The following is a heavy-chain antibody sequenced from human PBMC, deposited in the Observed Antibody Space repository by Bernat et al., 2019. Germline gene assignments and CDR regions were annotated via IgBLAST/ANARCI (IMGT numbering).Heavy chain of an antibody. CDR3: AREGWELLSSFDY. J-gene: IGHJ4*02. Sequence: QVQLVQSGADVKNVFFFFEVSCKASGGTFMSYAISWVRQAPGQGLEWMGGIIPIFGTANYAQKFQGRVTITADESTSTAYMKLSSLRSEDTAVYYCAREGWELLSSFDYWGQGTLVTVSS. V-gene: IGHV1-69*01. CDR2: IIPIFGTA. CDR1: GGTFMSYA. D-gene: IGHD1-26*01.